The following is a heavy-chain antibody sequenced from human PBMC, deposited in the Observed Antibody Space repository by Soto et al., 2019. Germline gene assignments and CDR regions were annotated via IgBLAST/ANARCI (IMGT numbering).Heavy chain of an antibody. J-gene: IGHJ5*02. CDR3: ARDDPQLARPFDP. CDR1: EFTFSSYE. D-gene: IGHD6-13*01. V-gene: IGHV3-48*03. CDR2: ISSSGSTI. Sequence: EVQLVESGGGLVQPGGSLRLSCAASEFTFSSYEMNWVRQAPGKGLEWVSYISSSGSTIYYADSVKGRFTISRDNAKNALYLQMNSLRAEDTAVYYCARDDPQLARPFDPWGQGTLVTVSS.